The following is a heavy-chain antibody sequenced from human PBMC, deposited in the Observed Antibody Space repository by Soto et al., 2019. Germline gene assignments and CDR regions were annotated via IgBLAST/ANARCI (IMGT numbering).Heavy chain of an antibody. D-gene: IGHD3-22*01. Sequence: ASVKVSCKVSGYTLTELSMHWVRQAPGKGLEWMGGFDPEDGETIYAQKFQGRVTMTEDTSTDTADMELSSLRSEDTAVYYCATYNYDSSGHAFDICGQGTMVTVSS. V-gene: IGHV1-24*01. CDR2: FDPEDGET. CDR3: ATYNYDSSGHAFDI. J-gene: IGHJ3*02. CDR1: GYTLTELS.